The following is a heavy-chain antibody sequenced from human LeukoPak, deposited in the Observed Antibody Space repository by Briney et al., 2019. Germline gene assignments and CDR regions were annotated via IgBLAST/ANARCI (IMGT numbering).Heavy chain of an antibody. CDR2: IYYSGST. CDR1: GGSISSYY. J-gene: IGHJ6*02. V-gene: IGHV4-59*01. Sequence: SETLSLTCTVSGGSISSYYWSWIRQPPGKGLEWIGYIYYSGSTNYNPSLKSRVTISVDTSKNQFSLKLSSVTAADTAVYYCARDPDYDILTGYYGMDVWGQGTTVTVSS. D-gene: IGHD3-9*01. CDR3: ARDPDYDILTGYYGMDV.